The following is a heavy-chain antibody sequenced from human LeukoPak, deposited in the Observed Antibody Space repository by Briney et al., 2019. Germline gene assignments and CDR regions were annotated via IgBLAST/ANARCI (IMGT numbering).Heavy chain of an antibody. Sequence: PSETLSLTCTVFGVSFSGYYWSWIRQPPDKGLEWIGEINPSGSTNYNPSLKTRVTISTDTSKNHFSLNLNSVTAADTGVYYCVRGSRVYCGGDCYCYWGQGTLVTVSS. D-gene: IGHD2-21*02. CDR3: VRGSRVYCGGDCYCY. CDR1: GVSFSGYY. V-gene: IGHV4-34*01. J-gene: IGHJ4*02. CDR2: INPSGST.